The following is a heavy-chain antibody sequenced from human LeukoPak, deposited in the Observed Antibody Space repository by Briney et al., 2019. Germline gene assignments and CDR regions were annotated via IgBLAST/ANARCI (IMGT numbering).Heavy chain of an antibody. D-gene: IGHD6-13*01. CDR3: VRLMYSSSWD. V-gene: IGHV4-61*01. CDR2: IYYSGNT. CDR1: GGSVSSGSYY. Sequence: PSETLSLTCSVSGGSVSSGSYYWSWIRQPPGKGLEWIGYIYYSGNTNYNPSLKSRVTISLDTSKNQFSLKVSSVTAADTAVYYCVRLMYSSSWDWGQGTLVTVSS. J-gene: IGHJ4*02.